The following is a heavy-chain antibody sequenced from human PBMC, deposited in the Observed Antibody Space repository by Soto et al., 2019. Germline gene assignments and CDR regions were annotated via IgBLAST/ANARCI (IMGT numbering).Heavy chain of an antibody. Sequence: RSETLSLTCTVSGGSNSSHYWNWIRQSPGKGLEWIGHIHDSGDTNYNPSLRSRVSISLETSKKQFSLRVNSLTAADTAVYFCATSTVRHAFDIWGQGTVVTVSS. V-gene: IGHV4-59*11. CDR3: ATSTVRHAFDI. CDR2: IHDSGDT. CDR1: GGSNSSHY. D-gene: IGHD4-4*01. J-gene: IGHJ3*02.